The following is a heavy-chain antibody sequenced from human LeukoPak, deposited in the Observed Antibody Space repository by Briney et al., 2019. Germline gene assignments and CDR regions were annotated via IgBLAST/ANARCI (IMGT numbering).Heavy chain of an antibody. D-gene: IGHD6-25*01. CDR3: ARVPRSPAARWLGSFDY. CDR2: IWYDRSNK. Sequence: GGSLRLSCAASGFTFSSYGMHWVRQAPGKGLEWVAVIWYDRSNKYYADSVKGRFTISRDNSKNTLYLQMNSLRAEDTAVYYCARVPRSPAARWLGSFDYWGQGTLVTVSS. J-gene: IGHJ4*02. CDR1: GFTFSSYG. V-gene: IGHV3-33*01.